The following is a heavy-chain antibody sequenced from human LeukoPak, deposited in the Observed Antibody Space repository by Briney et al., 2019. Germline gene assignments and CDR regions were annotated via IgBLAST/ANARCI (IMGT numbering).Heavy chain of an antibody. Sequence: PGGSLRLSCAASGFTFSSYAMSWVRQAPGKGLEWVSAISGSGGSAYYADSVKGRFTISRDNSKNKLYLKMNSLRAEDTAVYYCAKDQGVYYDSSGPFDYWGQGTLVTVSS. D-gene: IGHD3-22*01. J-gene: IGHJ4*02. CDR1: GFTFSSYA. CDR2: ISGSGGSA. CDR3: AKDQGVYYDSSGPFDY. V-gene: IGHV3-23*01.